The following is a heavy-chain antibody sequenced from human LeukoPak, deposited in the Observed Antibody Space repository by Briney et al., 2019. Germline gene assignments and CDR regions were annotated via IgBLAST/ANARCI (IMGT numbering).Heavy chain of an antibody. D-gene: IGHD4-17*01. CDR1: GFSFSTYS. V-gene: IGHV3-21*01. CDR3: ARDNYYGDYTIDY. J-gene: IGHJ4*02. Sequence: GGSLRLSCAASGFSFSTYSMNWVRQAPGKGLEWVSSISSSSSYIYYADSVRGRLTISRDNAKNSLYLQMNSLRAEDTAVYFCARDNYYGDYTIDYWGQGTLVTVSS. CDR2: ISSSSSYI.